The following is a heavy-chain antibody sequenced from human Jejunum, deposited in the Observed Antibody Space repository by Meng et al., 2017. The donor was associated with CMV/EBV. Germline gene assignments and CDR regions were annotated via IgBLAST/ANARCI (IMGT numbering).Heavy chain of an antibody. V-gene: IGHV4-30-4*01. CDR2: IYYSGSR. Sequence: QVQLQESGPGLVKPSQTLSLTCTVSGASISSTDYYLSWVRQPPGKGLEWIGYIYYSGSRYYNPSLKSRVTISVDTSKNQFSLKLSSVTAADTAVYYCARVTGKIYYDGSGYPEAFDYWGQGTLVTVSS. D-gene: IGHD3-22*01. J-gene: IGHJ4*02. CDR1: GASISSTDYY. CDR3: ARVTGKIYYDGSGYPEAFDY.